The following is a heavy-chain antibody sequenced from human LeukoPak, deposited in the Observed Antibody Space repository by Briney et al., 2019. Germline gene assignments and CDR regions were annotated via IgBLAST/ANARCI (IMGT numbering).Heavy chain of an antibody. J-gene: IGHJ6*02. D-gene: IGHD3-22*01. CDR3: ARGPPLGWRSGYSFPHHGGYYGMDV. CDR2: INHSGST. V-gene: IGHV4-34*01. CDR1: GVSFSGYY. Sequence: SETQSLTCAASGVSFSGYYWSWIRQPPGKGLEWIGEINHSGSTNYNPSLKSRVTISVDTSKNQFSLKLSSVTAADTAVYYCARGPPLGWRSGYSFPHHGGYYGMDVWGQGTTVTVSS.